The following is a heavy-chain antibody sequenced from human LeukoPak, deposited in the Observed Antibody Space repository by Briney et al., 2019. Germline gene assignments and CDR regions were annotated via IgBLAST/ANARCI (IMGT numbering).Heavy chain of an antibody. D-gene: IGHD5-18*01. CDR3: ARIFIRNGYSSYFDC. CDR1: GFFISSGHY. Sequence: SETLSLTCTVSGFFISSGHYWGWVRQPPGAGLEWIGSVYQSGTTYYNPSLKSRVTTSVDMSKNQFSLRLRPVTAADTAVYYCARIFIRNGYSSYFDCWGQGTLATVSS. V-gene: IGHV4-38-2*02. CDR2: VYQSGTT. J-gene: IGHJ4*02.